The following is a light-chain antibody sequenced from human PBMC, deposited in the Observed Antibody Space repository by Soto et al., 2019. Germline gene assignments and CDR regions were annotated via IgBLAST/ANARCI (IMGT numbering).Light chain of an antibody. V-gene: IGKV1-12*01. CDR3: PTSNFPPP. CDR2: AAS. Sequence: DIQVTQSPSSVSASVGDRVTITCRASQGLVSWLAWYQQKPGKAPKLLIYAASSFQSGVPSRFSGSGSGTDFPLPHRSPQPEEFATLLLQPTSNFPPPFGGGTKVELK. J-gene: IGKJ4*01. CDR1: QGLVSW.